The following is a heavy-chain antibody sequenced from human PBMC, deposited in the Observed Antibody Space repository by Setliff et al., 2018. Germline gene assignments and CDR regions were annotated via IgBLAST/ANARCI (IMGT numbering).Heavy chain of an antibody. V-gene: IGHV3-23*01. Sequence: ETLSLTCNVSGGSISSYSWSWVRQAPGKGLEWVSGISGSGAATFDADSVKGRFTISRDNSKKTAYLQMNSLQSEDTAVYYCARRAVGMGLDVWGKGTTVTVSS. CDR2: ISGSGAAT. CDR3: ARRAVGMGLDV. CDR1: GGSISSYS. D-gene: IGHD2-2*01. J-gene: IGHJ6*04.